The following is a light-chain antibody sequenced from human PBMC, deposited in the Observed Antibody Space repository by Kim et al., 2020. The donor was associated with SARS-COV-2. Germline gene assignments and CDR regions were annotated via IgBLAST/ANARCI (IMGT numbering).Light chain of an antibody. V-gene: IGLV3-21*04. J-gene: IGLJ3*02. CDR1: NIGAKS. CDR3: QVWDRTSDRV. CDR2: YDS. Sequence: SYELTQPPSVSVAPGKTASITCGGDNIGAKSVHWYQQKPGQAPVVVIYYDSGWPSGIPERFSGSNSGNTATLTISRVEAGDEADYYCQVWDRTSDRVFGG.